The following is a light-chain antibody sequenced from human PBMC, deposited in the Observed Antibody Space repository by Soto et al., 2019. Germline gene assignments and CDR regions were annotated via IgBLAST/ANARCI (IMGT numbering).Light chain of an antibody. V-gene: IGLV2-11*01. CDR2: AVS. Sequence: QSVLTQPRSVSGSPGQSVTISCTGTSSDVGIHHYVSWYQQHPGKAPKLMTFAVSERPSGVPDRFSGSKSGNTASLTISGLQPEDEADYYCQLWDSNSDHVVFGGGTKLTVL. CDR1: SSDVGIHHY. CDR3: QLWDSNSDHVV. J-gene: IGLJ2*01.